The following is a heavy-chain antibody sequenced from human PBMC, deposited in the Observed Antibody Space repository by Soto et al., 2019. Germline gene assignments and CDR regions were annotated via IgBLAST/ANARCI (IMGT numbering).Heavy chain of an antibody. CDR2: ISAYNGNT. D-gene: IGHD6-13*01. Sequence: ASVKVSCKASGYTFTSYGISWVRQAPGQGLEWMGWISAYNGNTNYAQKLQGRVTMTTDTSTGTAYMELRSLRSDDTAVYYCASYSSSWYNWFDPWGQGTLVTVSS. V-gene: IGHV1-18*01. J-gene: IGHJ5*02. CDR3: ASYSSSWYNWFDP. CDR1: GYTFTSYG.